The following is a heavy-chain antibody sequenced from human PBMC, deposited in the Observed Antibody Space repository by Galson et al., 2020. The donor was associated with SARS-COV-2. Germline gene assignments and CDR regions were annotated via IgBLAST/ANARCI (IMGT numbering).Heavy chain of an antibody. J-gene: IGHJ5*02. Sequence: ASETLSLTCTVSGGSISSYYWSWIRQPPGKGLEWIGYIYYSGSTNYNPSLKSRVTISVDTSKNQFSLKLSSVTAADTAVYYCARHAGDSSGWYPTWGQGTLVTVSS. CDR1: GGSISSYY. CDR3: ARHAGDSSGWYPT. CDR2: IYYSGST. D-gene: IGHD6-19*01. V-gene: IGHV4-59*08.